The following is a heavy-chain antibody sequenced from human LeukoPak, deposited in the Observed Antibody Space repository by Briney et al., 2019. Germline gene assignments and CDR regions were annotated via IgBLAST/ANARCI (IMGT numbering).Heavy chain of an antibody. J-gene: IGHJ3*02. V-gene: IGHV3-23*01. CDR3: ANLQQALFIVAKAFDI. D-gene: IGHD3-16*02. Sequence: PGGSLRLSCAASGFTFSSHGMSWVRQAPGKGLEGVSAISYSGGITYYADSVKGRFTISRDNSKNTLYLQMNSLRAEDTAVYYCANLQQALFIVAKAFDIWGQGTMVTVSS. CDR2: ISYSGGIT. CDR1: GFTFSSHG.